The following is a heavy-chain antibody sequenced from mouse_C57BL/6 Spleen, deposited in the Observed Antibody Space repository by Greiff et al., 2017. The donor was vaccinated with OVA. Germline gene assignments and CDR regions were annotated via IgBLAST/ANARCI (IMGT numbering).Heavy chain of an antibody. D-gene: IGHD1-1*01. CDR1: GYTFTSYW. Sequence: VQLQQSGAELVMPGASVKLSCKASGYTFTSYWMHWVKQRPGQGLEWIGEIDPSDSYTNYNQKFKGKSTLTVDKTSSTAYMQLSSLASEDSAVYYCARNYPGSRRYFDVWGTGTTVTGSS. J-gene: IGHJ1*03. CDR2: IDPSDSYT. CDR3: ARNYPGSRRYFDV. V-gene: IGHV1-69*01.